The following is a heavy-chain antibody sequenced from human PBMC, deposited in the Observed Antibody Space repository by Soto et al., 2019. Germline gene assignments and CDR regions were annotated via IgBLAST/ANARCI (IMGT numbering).Heavy chain of an antibody. CDR3: ASPYCSSTSCYPYYYYGMGV. CDR1: GYTFTSYG. D-gene: IGHD2-2*01. Sequence: GASVKVSCKASGYTFTSYGISWVRQAPGQGLEWMGWISAYNGNTNYAQKLQGRVTMTTDTSTSTAYMELRSLRSDDTAVYYCASPYCSSTSCYPYYYYGMGVWGQGTTVTVS. CDR2: ISAYNGNT. V-gene: IGHV1-18*04. J-gene: IGHJ6*02.